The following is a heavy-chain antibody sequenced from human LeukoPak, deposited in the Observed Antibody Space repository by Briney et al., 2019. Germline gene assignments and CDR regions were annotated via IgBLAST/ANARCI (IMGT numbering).Heavy chain of an antibody. CDR3: ASRSLWYGEDY. J-gene: IGHJ4*02. CDR1: GFTVSSNY. D-gene: IGHD3-10*01. Sequence: GGSLRLSCAASGFTVSSNYMSWVRQAPGKGLEWGSAIYSSGSTYYAASVKGRFTISRDNSKNTLYLQMNSLRAEDTAVYYCASRSLWYGEDYWGQGTLVTVSS. V-gene: IGHV3-53*01. CDR2: IYSSGST.